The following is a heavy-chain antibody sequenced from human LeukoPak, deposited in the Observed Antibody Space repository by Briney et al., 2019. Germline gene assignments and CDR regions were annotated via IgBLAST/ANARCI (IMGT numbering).Heavy chain of an antibody. D-gene: IGHD6-13*01. CDR1: GYTFTSYG. CDR2: ISAYNGTT. CDR3: ARARYSSSWDYYYYYYYMDV. Sequence: ASVKVSCKASGYTFTSYGISWVRQAPGQGLEWMGWISAYNGTTNYAQKLQGRVTMTIDTSTSTAYMELRSLRSDDTAVYYCARARYSSSWDYYYYYYYMDVWGKGTTVTVSS. J-gene: IGHJ6*03. V-gene: IGHV1-18*01.